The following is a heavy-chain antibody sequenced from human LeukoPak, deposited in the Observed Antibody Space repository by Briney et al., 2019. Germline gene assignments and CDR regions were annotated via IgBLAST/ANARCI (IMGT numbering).Heavy chain of an antibody. CDR3: ARAHISVAGTLGY. J-gene: IGHJ4*02. CDR1: GGSINTYY. V-gene: IGHV4-59*01. CDR2: IYYTGST. Sequence: SETLSLTCTVSGGSINTYYWSWIRQPPGKGLEWVGYIYYTGSTNYNPSLKSRVTISVDTSKNQISLKLTPVTAADTAVYYCARAHISVAGTLGYWGQGTLVTVSS. D-gene: IGHD6-19*01.